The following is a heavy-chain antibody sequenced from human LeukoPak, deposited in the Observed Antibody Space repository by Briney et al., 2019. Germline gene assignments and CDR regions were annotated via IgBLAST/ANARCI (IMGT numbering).Heavy chain of an antibody. V-gene: IGHV3-7*01. D-gene: IGHD3-3*01. CDR1: GFTFSSYW. J-gene: IGHJ3*02. Sequence: GGSQRLSCAASGFTFSSYWMSGVRQAPGKGLEWVANIKQDGSEKYYVDSVKGRFTISRDNAKNSLYLQMNSLRAEDTAVYYCARDSPKNTYYDFWSGYYHRYDAFDIWGQGTMVTVSS. CDR3: ARDSPKNTYYDFWSGYYHRYDAFDI. CDR2: IKQDGSEK.